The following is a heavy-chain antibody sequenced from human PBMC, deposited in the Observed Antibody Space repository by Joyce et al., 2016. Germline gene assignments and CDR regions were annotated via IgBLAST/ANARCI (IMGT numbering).Heavy chain of an antibody. CDR2: ISPYNGNT. Sequence: QVQLVQSGAEVKKPGASVQVSCKASGYAFSNYGISWVRQAPGQGLEWMGWISPYNGNTKDAQNLQGRVTMTSDTFASTVYMDLRSLRSDDTAVYYCARESGTYYDLWGQGTLVTVSS. J-gene: IGHJ4*02. V-gene: IGHV1-18*01. CDR3: ARESGTYYDL. CDR1: GYAFSNYG. D-gene: IGHD3-3*01.